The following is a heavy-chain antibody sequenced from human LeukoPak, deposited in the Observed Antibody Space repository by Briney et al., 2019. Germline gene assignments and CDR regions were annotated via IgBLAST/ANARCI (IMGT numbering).Heavy chain of an antibody. CDR2: ISYDGSNK. Sequence: GGSLRLSCAASGFTFSSYGMHWVRQAPGKGLEWVAVISYDGSNKYYADSVKGRFTISRDNSKNTLYLQMNSLRAEDMAVYYCAKDPDILTGYFDYWGQGTLVTVSS. J-gene: IGHJ4*02. D-gene: IGHD3-9*01. CDR3: AKDPDILTGYFDY. CDR1: GFTFSSYG. V-gene: IGHV3-30*18.